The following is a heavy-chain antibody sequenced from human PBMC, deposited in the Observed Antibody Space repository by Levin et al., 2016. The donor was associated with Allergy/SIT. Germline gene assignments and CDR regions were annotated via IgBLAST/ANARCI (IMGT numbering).Heavy chain of an antibody. J-gene: IGHJ6*02. Sequence: WVRQAPGQGLEWMGRIIPILGIANYAQKFQGRVTITADKSTSTAYMELSSLRSEDTAVYYCAREPIQLWLRGYYYYGMDVWGQGTTVTVSS. CDR3: AREPIQLWLRGYYYYGMDV. D-gene: IGHD5-18*01. V-gene: IGHV1-69*04. CDR2: IIPILGIA.